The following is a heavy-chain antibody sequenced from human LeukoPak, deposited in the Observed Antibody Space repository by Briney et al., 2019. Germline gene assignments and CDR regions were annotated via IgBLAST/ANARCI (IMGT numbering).Heavy chain of an antibody. V-gene: IGHV3-33*03. D-gene: IGHD6-19*01. Sequence: PGRSLRLSCAVSAFPFRSYGMHWIRQAPGKGLEWVAVIWHDGSYKYYGDSVKGRFTISRDNSKNTLYLQMNSLRAEDTALYYCASGDYASGWRLDYWGQGTLVTVSS. J-gene: IGHJ4*02. CDR2: IWHDGSYK. CDR3: ASGDYASGWRLDY. CDR1: AFPFRSYG.